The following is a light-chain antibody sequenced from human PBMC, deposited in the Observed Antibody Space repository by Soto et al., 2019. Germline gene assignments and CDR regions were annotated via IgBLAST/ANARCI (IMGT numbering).Light chain of an antibody. Sequence: QSALTQPASVSGSPGQSITISCTGTSSDVGSYDYVSWYQQHPGKAPKLIIQEVSYRPSGVSNRFSGSKSGNTASLTISGLQAEDEADYYCLSKTSSISYVFGTGTKVTVL. CDR2: EVS. V-gene: IGLV2-14*01. J-gene: IGLJ1*01. CDR1: SSDVGSYDY. CDR3: LSKTSSISYV.